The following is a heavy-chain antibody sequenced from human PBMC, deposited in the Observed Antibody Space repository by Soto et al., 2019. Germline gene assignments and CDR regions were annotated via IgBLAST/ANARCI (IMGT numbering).Heavy chain of an antibody. CDR3: AREPNYYDTPGGMDV. Sequence: FSSYGMHWIRQAPGKGLEWVAVIWYDGSNKYYADSVKGRFTISRDNSKNTLYLQMNSLRAEDTAVYYCAREPNYYDTPGGMDVWGQGTTVTVSS. D-gene: IGHD3-22*01. CDR2: IWYDGSNK. CDR1: FSSYG. V-gene: IGHV3-33*01. J-gene: IGHJ6*02.